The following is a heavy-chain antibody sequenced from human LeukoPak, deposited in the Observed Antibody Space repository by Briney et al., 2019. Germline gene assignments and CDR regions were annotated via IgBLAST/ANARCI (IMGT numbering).Heavy chain of an antibody. Sequence: GGSLRLSCAASGFPFSTYAMSWVRQAPGKGLEWVSSIRGSDGSTYYADSVKGRFAISRDNSKNSLFLQMNSLRAEDTAVYYCARGRGYSYHDYWGQGTLVTVSS. J-gene: IGHJ4*02. CDR1: GFPFSTYA. CDR2: IRGSDGST. V-gene: IGHV3-23*01. CDR3: ARGRGYSYHDY. D-gene: IGHD5-18*01.